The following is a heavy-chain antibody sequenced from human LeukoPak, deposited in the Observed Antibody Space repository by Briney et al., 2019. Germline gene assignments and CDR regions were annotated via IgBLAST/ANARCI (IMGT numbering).Heavy chain of an antibody. Sequence: GRSLRLSCAASGFTFNKYGMHWVRQAPGKGLEWMAVISYDGSNKYYADSVKGRFTISRDNSKNTLYLQMNSLRTENTAVYYCAGEYCSGSSCYPYYFDNWGQGTLVTVSS. CDR1: GFTFNKYG. J-gene: IGHJ4*02. CDR2: ISYDGSNK. V-gene: IGHV3-30*03. CDR3: AGEYCSGSSCYPYYFDN. D-gene: IGHD2-15*01.